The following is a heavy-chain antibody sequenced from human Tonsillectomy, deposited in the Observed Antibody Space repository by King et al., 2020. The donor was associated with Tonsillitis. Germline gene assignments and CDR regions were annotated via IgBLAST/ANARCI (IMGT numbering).Heavy chain of an antibody. J-gene: IGHJ4*02. Sequence: VQLVESGGGVVQPGRSLRLSCAASGFTFSSYAMHWVRQAPGKGLEWVAVISDDGSNKYYADSVKGRFTISRDNSKNTLYLQMNSLRAEDTAVYYCARETSGISDYWGQGTLVTVSS. D-gene: IGHD3-10*01. V-gene: IGHV3-30-3*01. CDR1: GFTFSSYA. CDR3: ARETSGISDY. CDR2: ISDDGSNK.